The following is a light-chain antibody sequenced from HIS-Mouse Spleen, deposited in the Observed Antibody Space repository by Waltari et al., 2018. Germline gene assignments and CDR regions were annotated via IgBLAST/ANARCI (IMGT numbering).Light chain of an antibody. V-gene: IGKV3-20*01. CDR1: QSVSSSY. Sequence: EIVLTQSPGTLSLSQGERATISCRASQSVSSSYLAWYQQKPGQAPRLLIYGASSRATGIPDRFSGSGSGTDFTLTISRLEPEDFAVYYCQQYGSSPYTFGQGTKLEIK. CDR3: QQYGSSPYT. J-gene: IGKJ2*01. CDR2: GAS.